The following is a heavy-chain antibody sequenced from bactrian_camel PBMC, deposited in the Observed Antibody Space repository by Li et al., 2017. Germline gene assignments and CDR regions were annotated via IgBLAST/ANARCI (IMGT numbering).Heavy chain of an antibody. CDR3: AARRTRYYVGCETYTRDGYLY. CDR1: GYIGSTSC. Sequence: HVQLVESGGGSVQAGGSLRISCTISGYIGSTSCMGWFRQAPGKEREGVAELGSDGSTCYADSVKGRFTISRDNDKNTLYLQMNSLKPEDAAMYYCAARRTRYYVGCETYTRDGYLYWGQGTQVTVS. CDR2: LGSDGST. V-gene: IGHV3S55*01. D-gene: IGHD2*01. J-gene: IGHJ4*01.